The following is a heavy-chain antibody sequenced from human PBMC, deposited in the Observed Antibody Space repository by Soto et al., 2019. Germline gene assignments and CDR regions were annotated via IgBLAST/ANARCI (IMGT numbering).Heavy chain of an antibody. CDR2: IWYDGSNK. V-gene: IGHV3-33*01. D-gene: IGHD4-4*01. J-gene: IGHJ4*02. Sequence: QVQLVESGGGVVQPGRSLRLSCAASGFTFSSYGMNWVRQAPGKGLEWVAVIWYDGSNKYYADSVKGRFTISRDNSKNALYLQMNSLRDGGTAVYYCARVSRLQNENFDYWGQGTLVTVSS. CDR3: ARVSRLQNENFDY. CDR1: GFTFSSYG.